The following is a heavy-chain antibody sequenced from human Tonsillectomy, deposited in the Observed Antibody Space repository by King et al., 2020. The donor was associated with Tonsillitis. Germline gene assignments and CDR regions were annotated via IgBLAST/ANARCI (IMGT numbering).Heavy chain of an antibody. Sequence: LQLQESGPGLVKPSETLSLTCTVSGGSISSYYWSWIRQPPGKGLEWIGYISHTGSTHYNPSLNSRVTISVDTSKDQFSLRLTSVTAADRAVYYCAGGVSSSAGYHWFDPWGQGALVTVSS. CDR2: ISHTGST. CDR1: GGSISSYY. J-gene: IGHJ5*02. CDR3: AGGVSSSAGYHWFDP. D-gene: IGHD3-16*01. V-gene: IGHV4-59*01.